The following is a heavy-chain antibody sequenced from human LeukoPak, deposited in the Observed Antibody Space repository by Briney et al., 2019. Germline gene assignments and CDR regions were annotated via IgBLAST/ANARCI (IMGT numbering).Heavy chain of an antibody. CDR1: GYSFTSYG. CDR2: ITPYSGNR. V-gene: IGHV1-18*01. CDR3: ARGGSSRPSPNFDS. D-gene: IGHD6-6*01. Sequence: ASVKVSCKASGYSFTSYGLSWVRQAPGQGPEWMGWITPYSGNRNYVQKFQGRVTMTSDTSTNTAYMELRGLRSDDTAVYFCARGGSSRPSPNFDSWGQGALVIVTS. J-gene: IGHJ4*02.